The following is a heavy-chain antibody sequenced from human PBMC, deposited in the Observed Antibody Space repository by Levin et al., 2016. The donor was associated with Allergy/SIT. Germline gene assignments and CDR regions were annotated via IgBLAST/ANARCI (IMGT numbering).Heavy chain of an antibody. D-gene: IGHD2-15*01. Sequence: SETLSLTCSISGGSISYYYWNWIRQSPGKGLEWIGYGYYSGTTNYNPSLKSRVTISVDRSKSQFSLKLNSVTAADTAVYYCVRSGTEALEYWGQGTLATVSS. V-gene: IGHV4-59*01. CDR2: GYYSGTT. J-gene: IGHJ4*02. CDR1: GGSISYYY. CDR3: VRSGTEALEY.